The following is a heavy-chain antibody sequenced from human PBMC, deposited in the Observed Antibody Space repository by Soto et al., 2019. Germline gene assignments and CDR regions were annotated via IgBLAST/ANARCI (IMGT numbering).Heavy chain of an antibody. J-gene: IGHJ4*02. D-gene: IGHD6-19*01. V-gene: IGHV3-48*02. Sequence: GSLRLSCAVSVVTRTTYSMNWVRQAPGKGLAWISFINKNGFTIYYADSVKGRFTISRDYAKNSLYLQMDSLRHEDTAVYYCARGAVPGTSLFDYWGLGTLVTVS. CDR2: INKNGFTI. CDR1: VVTRTTYS. CDR3: ARGAVPGTSLFDY.